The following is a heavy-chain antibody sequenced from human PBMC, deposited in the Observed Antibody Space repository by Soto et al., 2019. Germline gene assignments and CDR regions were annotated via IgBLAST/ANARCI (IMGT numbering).Heavy chain of an antibody. CDR3: AKDEENRSFGY. CDR2: ISYDGSNK. Sequence: QVQLVESGGGVVQPGRSLRLSCAASGFTFSSYGMHWVRQAPGKGLEWVAVISYDGSNKYYADSVKGRFTISRDNSKNTLYLQLNSLRAEDTAVYYCAKDEENRSFGYSGQGTLVTVSS. CDR1: GFTFSSYG. J-gene: IGHJ4*02. V-gene: IGHV3-30*18.